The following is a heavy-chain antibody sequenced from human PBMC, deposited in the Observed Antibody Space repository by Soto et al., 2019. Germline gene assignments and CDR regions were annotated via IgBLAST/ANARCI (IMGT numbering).Heavy chain of an antibody. CDR3: AKDYLGNSKTFDV. J-gene: IGHJ3*01. D-gene: IGHD2-2*01. CDR2: ISDDGTNK. V-gene: IGHV3-30*18. CDR1: GFTLSSYA. Sequence: GGSLRLSCAASGFTLSSYAMHWVRQAPGRGLEWVALISDDGTNKYFLDSVKGRFSIYRDNSRNIVYLQMSRLTTVDMAVYYCAKDYLGNSKTFDVWGQGTLVTVSS.